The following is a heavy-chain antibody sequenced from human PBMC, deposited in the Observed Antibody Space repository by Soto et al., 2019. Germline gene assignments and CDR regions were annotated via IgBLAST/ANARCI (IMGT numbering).Heavy chain of an antibody. V-gene: IGHV3-33*06. J-gene: IGHJ4*02. CDR2: IWYDGSNK. CDR1: GFTFSSYG. D-gene: IGHD1-1*01. CDR3: AKVSHSSIITTTQDH. Sequence: GGSLRLSCAASGFTFSSYGMHWVRQAPGKGLEWVAVIWYDGSNKYYADSVKGRFTISRDNSKNTLYLQMNSLRAEDTAVYYCAKVSHSSIITTTQDHWGQRTQVTVSS.